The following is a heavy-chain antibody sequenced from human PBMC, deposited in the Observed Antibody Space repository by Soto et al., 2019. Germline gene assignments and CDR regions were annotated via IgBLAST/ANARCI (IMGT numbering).Heavy chain of an antibody. D-gene: IGHD3-3*01. Sequence: QVQLQESGPGLVKPSETLSLTCTVSGGSISSYYWSWIRQPPGKGLEWIGYIYYSGSTNYNPSLKSRVTISVDTSRNQFSLKLSFVTAADTAVYYCARSKEDYDFWSGYTPRAFDIWGQGTMVTVSS. CDR1: GGSISSYY. J-gene: IGHJ3*02. CDR2: IYYSGST. CDR3: ARSKEDYDFWSGYTPRAFDI. V-gene: IGHV4-59*01.